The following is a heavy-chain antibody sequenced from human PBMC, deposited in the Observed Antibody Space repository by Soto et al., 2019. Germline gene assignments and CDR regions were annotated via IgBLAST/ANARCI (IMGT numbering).Heavy chain of an antibody. D-gene: IGHD6-19*01. V-gene: IGHV3-21*01. CDR1: GFTFSSYS. CDR3: ARETGGAVAGPYYYYGMDV. Sequence: PGGSLRLSCAASGFTFSSYSMNWVRQAPGKGLEWVSSISSSSSYIYYADSVKGRFTISRDNAKNSLYLQMNSLRAEDTAVYYCARETGGAVAGPYYYYGMDVWGQGTTVTVSS. CDR2: ISSSSSYI. J-gene: IGHJ6*02.